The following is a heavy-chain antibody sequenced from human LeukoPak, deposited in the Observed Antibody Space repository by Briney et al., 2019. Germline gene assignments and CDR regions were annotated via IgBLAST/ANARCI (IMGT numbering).Heavy chain of an antibody. CDR3: AKDLHSSGWTNIDY. CDR1: GFTFSSYG. Sequence: PGGSLRLSCAASGFTFSSYGMHWVRQAPGKGLEWVAVISYDGSNKYYADSVKGRFTISRDNSKNTLYLQMNSLRAEDTAVYYRAKDLHSSGWTNIDYWGQGTLVTVSS. D-gene: IGHD6-19*01. CDR2: ISYDGSNK. V-gene: IGHV3-30*18. J-gene: IGHJ4*02.